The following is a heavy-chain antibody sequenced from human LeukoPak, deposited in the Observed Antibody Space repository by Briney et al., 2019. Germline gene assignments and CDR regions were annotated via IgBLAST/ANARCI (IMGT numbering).Heavy chain of an antibody. V-gene: IGHV3-15*01. CDR2: IKSKTDGGTT. CDR3: TTEGDILTGYSYDY. J-gene: IGHJ4*02. Sequence: PGGSLRLSCAASGFTFSNSWMSWVRQARGKGLEWVGRIKSKTDGGTTDYAAPVKGRFTISRDDSKNTLYLQMNSLKTEDTAVYYCTTEGDILTGYSYDYWGQGTLVTVSS. CDR1: GFTFSNSW. D-gene: IGHD3-9*01.